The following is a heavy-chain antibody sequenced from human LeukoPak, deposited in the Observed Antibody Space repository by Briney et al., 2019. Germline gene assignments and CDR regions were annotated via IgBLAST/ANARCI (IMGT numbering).Heavy chain of an antibody. Sequence: GGSLRLSCAASGFTFSGYWMHWVRQAPGKGLVWVSRINSDGISTSYPDSVKGRFTISRDNAKNTLYLQMNSLRAEDTAVYYCARGRDGYSDYWGQGTLVTVSS. V-gene: IGHV3-74*01. CDR1: GFTFSGYW. CDR3: ARGRDGYSDY. D-gene: IGHD5-24*01. CDR2: INSDGIST. J-gene: IGHJ4*02.